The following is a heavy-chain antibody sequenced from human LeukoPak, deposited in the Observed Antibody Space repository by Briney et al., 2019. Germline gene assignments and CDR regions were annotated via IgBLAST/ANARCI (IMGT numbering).Heavy chain of an antibody. CDR3: ARGSYDFWSGYYYDY. D-gene: IGHD3-3*01. V-gene: IGHV1-18*01. Sequence: GASVKVSCKASGYTFTSYGISWVRQAPGQGLEWMGWISAYNGNTNYAQKLQGRVTMTTDTSTSTAYMELRSLRSDDTAVYYCARGSYDFWSGYYYDYWGQGTLVTVSS. CDR2: ISAYNGNT. J-gene: IGHJ4*02. CDR1: GYTFTSYG.